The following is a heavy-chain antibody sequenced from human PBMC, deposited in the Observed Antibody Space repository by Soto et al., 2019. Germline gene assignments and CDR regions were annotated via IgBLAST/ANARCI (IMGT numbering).Heavy chain of an antibody. Sequence: SETLSLTCTVSGGSISSSSYYWGWIRQPPGKGLEWIGSIYYSGSTYYNPSLKSRVTISVDTSKNQFSLKLSSVTPADTAVYYCASTVSTYYYYYMDVWGKGTTVTVSS. D-gene: IGHD3-16*01. V-gene: IGHV4-39*01. CDR1: GGSISSSSYY. J-gene: IGHJ6*03. CDR2: IYYSGST. CDR3: ASTVSTYYYYYMDV.